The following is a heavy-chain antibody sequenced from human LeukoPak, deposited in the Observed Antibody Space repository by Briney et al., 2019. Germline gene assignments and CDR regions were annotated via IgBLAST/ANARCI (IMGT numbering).Heavy chain of an antibody. CDR3: ARDRDYDFWSGPVRYYYGMDV. J-gene: IGHJ6*02. V-gene: IGHV4-31*11. CDR2: IYYSGST. D-gene: IGHD3-3*01. CDR1: GGSISSGGYY. Sequence: PSQTLSLTCAVSGGSISSGGYYWSWIRQHPGKGLEWIGYIYYSGSTYYNPSLKSRVTISVDTSKNQFSLKLSSVTAADTAVYYCARDRDYDFWSGPVRYYYGMDVWGQGTTVTVSS.